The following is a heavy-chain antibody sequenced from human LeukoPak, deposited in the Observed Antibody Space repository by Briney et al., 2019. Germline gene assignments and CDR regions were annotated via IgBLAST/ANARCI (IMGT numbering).Heavy chain of an antibody. CDR3: ARAAITHFDY. D-gene: IGHD5-18*01. V-gene: IGHV4-59*11. Sequence: SEALSLTCTVSGGSISSHYWSWIRQPPGKGLEWIGYIYYSGSTNYNPSLKSRVTISVDTSKNQFSLKLSSVTAADTAVYYCARAAITHFDYWDQGTLVTVSS. J-gene: IGHJ4*02. CDR2: IYYSGST. CDR1: GGSISSHY.